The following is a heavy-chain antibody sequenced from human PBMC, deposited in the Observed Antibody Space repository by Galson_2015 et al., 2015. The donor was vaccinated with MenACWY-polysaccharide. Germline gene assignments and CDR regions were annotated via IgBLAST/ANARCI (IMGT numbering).Heavy chain of an antibody. V-gene: IGHV6-1*01. CDR3: VKAPAGTYGIFQY. CDR1: GDSVSSNSVI. Sequence: CAISGDSVSSNSVIWHWIRQSPSRGLEWLGRAYYRSKWYIDYAASVNSRITINPDTSKNQFPLQLNSVTPEDTAVYYCVKAPAGTYGIFQYWGQGTLVTVSS. CDR2: AYYRSKWYI. D-gene: IGHD1-26*01. J-gene: IGHJ4*02.